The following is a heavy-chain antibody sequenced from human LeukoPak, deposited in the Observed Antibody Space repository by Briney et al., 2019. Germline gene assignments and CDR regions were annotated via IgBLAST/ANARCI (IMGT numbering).Heavy chain of an antibody. J-gene: IGHJ3*02. V-gene: IGHV1-18*01. Sequence: GASVKVSCKTSGYTFTSYGVSWVRQAPGQGLEWMGWIITYNGNTYYSQKFQGRVTMTRNTSISTAYMELSSLRSEDTAVYYCARDPYYYGSGSYGDAFDIWGQGTMVTVSS. CDR1: GYTFTSYG. CDR2: IITYNGNT. D-gene: IGHD3-10*01. CDR3: ARDPYYYGSGSYGDAFDI.